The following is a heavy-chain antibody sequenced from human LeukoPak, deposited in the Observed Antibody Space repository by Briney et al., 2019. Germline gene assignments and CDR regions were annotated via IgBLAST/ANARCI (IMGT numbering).Heavy chain of an antibody. D-gene: IGHD2-2*01. Sequence: GGSLRLSCAASGFTFSSYGMHWVRQAPGKGLVWISRINSDASDTNYADFVKGRFTISRDNAKNTVYLQINSLRDEDTAVYYCARICSSTDCLIPDWGQGTLVTVSS. CDR3: ARICSSTDCLIPD. CDR1: GFTFSSYG. J-gene: IGHJ4*02. CDR2: INSDASDT. V-gene: IGHV3-74*01.